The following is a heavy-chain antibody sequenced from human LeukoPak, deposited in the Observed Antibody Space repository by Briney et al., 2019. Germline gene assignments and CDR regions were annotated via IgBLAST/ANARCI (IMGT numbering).Heavy chain of an antibody. Sequence: SETLSLTCTVSGGSISSYYWSWIRQPAGKGLEWIGRIYTSGSTNYNPSLKSRVTMSVDTSKNQFSLKLSSVTAADTAVYYCAKALLNYYGSGDYFDYWGQGTLVTVSS. J-gene: IGHJ4*02. V-gene: IGHV4-4*07. CDR2: IYTSGST. CDR3: AKALLNYYGSGDYFDY. D-gene: IGHD3-10*01. CDR1: GGSISSYY.